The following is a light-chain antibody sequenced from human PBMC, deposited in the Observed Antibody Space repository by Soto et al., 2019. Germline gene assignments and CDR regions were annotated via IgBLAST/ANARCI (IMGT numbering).Light chain of an antibody. CDR1: QGISTY. CDR2: AAS. J-gene: IGKJ1*01. V-gene: IGKV1-39*01. Sequence: DIQMTQSPSSLSASVGDRVTITCRASQGISTYLNWYLQKPGKAPKLLIYAASSLQSGVKSRFSGSGSETDFTLNISSMQNEDFATYSCQQSYSTTWTVGQGTKVDIK. CDR3: QQSYSTTWT.